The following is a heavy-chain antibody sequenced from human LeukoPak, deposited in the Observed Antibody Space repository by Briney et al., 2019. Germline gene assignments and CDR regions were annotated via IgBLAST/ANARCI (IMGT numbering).Heavy chain of an antibody. CDR2: ISGSGGST. V-gene: IGHV3-23*01. J-gene: IGHJ4*02. Sequence: GGSLRLSCAASGFTFSSYAMSWVRQAPGKGLEWVSAISGSGGSTYYADSVKGRSTISRDNSKNTLYLQMNSLRAEDAAVYYCAKTYHPSGLYYFDYWGQGTLVTVSS. CDR1: GFTFSSYA. CDR3: AKTYHPSGLYYFDY. D-gene: IGHD6-25*01.